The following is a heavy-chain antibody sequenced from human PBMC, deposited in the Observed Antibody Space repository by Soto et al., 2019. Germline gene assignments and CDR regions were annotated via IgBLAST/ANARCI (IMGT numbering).Heavy chain of an antibody. Sequence: EVQLVESGGGLVQPGGSLRLSCLASGFTVSSSFMNWVRQAPGKGLEWVSVIYRDGKTFYADSVKGRFTISRDKAKNTLYLQMSGLRVGDTAVYYCARDIPEEHDVTWGAFDVWGQGTMVTVSS. CDR3: ARDIPEEHDVTWGAFDV. CDR2: IYRDGKT. CDR1: GFTVSSSF. J-gene: IGHJ3*01. D-gene: IGHD2-21*01. V-gene: IGHV3-66*01.